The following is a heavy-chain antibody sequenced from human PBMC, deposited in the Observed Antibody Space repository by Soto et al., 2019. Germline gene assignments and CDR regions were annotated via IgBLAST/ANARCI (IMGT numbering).Heavy chain of an antibody. CDR3: ATFRRNYFDN. CDR2: INHAGST. V-gene: IGHV4-59*01. D-gene: IGHD3-16*01. J-gene: IGHJ4*02. Sequence: QVQLQESGPGLVKPSETLSLTCTVSGDSISGFYWSWIRQPPGKGLEWIGYINHAGSTYYSPSLQSLVTISLDSSKNQFSLILTSVIAADTAVYFCATFRRNYFDNWGQGTLVTVSS. CDR1: GDSISGFY.